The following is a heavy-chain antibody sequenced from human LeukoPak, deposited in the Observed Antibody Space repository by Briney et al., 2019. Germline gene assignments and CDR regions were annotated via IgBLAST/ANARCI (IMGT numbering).Heavy chain of an antibody. V-gene: IGHV4-34*01. D-gene: IGHD3-22*01. Sequence: SETLSLTCAVYGGSFSGYYWSWIRQPPGKGLEWIGEFNHSGSTNYNPSLKSRVTISVDTSKNQFSLKLSSVTAADTAVYYCARLDSSGYYYRLDVDYWGQGTLVTVSS. CDR2: FNHSGST. J-gene: IGHJ4*02. CDR3: ARLDSSGYYYRLDVDY. CDR1: GGSFSGYY.